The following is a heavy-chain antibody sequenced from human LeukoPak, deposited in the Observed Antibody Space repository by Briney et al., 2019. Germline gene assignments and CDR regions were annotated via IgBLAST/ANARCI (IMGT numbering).Heavy chain of an antibody. Sequence: SETLSLTCAVYGGSFSGYYWSWIRQPPGKGLEWIGEINHSGSTNYNPSLKSRVTISVDTSKNQFSLKLSSVTAADTAVYYCARHGDSSGGEPFFDYWGQGTLVTVSS. CDR3: ARHGDSSGGEPFFDY. CDR1: GGSFSGYY. J-gene: IGHJ4*02. D-gene: IGHD6-19*01. V-gene: IGHV4-34*01. CDR2: INHSGST.